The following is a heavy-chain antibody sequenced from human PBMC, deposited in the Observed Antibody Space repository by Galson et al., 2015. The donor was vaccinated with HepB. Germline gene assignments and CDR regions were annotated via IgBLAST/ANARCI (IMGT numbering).Heavy chain of an antibody. CDR2: IDNDGTGT. Sequence: SLRLSCAASGFTFNNYWMHWVRQALGKGLVWVSRIDNDGTGTDYGDSVKGRFTISRDNAKHTLYLVMSSLRADDTAVYFCARRQCIGASCYLDSWGQGTLVTVSS. D-gene: IGHD4/OR15-4a*01. J-gene: IGHJ4*02. V-gene: IGHV3-74*01. CDR3: ARRQCIGASCYLDS. CDR1: GFTFNNYW.